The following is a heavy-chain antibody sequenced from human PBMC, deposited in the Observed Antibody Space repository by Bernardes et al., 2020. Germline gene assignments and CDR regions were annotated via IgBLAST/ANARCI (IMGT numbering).Heavy chain of an antibody. CDR2: IYYSGST. CDR3: ARIPMTKYSSGLAFDY. D-gene: IGHD6-19*01. V-gene: IGHV4-59*01. Sequence: SETLSLTCTVSGGSIRSYYWSWIRQPPGKGLEWIGYIYYSGSTNYNPSLKSRVTISVDTSKNQFSLKLSSVTAADTAVYYCARIPMTKYSSGLAFDYWGQGTLVTVSS. CDR1: GGSIRSYY. J-gene: IGHJ4*02.